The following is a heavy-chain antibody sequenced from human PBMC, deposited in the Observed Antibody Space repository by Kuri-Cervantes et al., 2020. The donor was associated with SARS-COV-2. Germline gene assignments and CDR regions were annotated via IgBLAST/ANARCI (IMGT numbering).Heavy chain of an antibody. V-gene: IGHV3-15*01. CDR2: IKSKTDGGTT. CDR1: GFTFSNAW. CDR3: TTVWELVEWYFDL. J-gene: IGHJ2*01. D-gene: IGHD1-26*01. Sequence: GESLKISCAASGFTFSNAWMSWVRQAPGKGLEWVGRIKSKTDGGTTDYAAPVKGRFTISRDDSKNTLYLQMNSLKTEDTAVYYCTTVWELVEWYFDLWGRGTLVTRLL.